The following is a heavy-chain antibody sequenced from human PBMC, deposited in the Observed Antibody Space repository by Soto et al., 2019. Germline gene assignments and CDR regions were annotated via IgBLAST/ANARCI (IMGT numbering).Heavy chain of an antibody. Sequence: ASVKVSCKAPGYTFTSYGSSWVRQDPGQGLEWMGWISAYNGNTNYAQKLQGRVTMTTDTSTSTAYMELRSLRSDDTAVYYCARDIGYCSGGSCYNWIDPWGQGTLVTVSS. J-gene: IGHJ5*02. CDR3: ARDIGYCSGGSCYNWIDP. CDR1: GYTFTSYG. D-gene: IGHD2-15*01. CDR2: ISAYNGNT. V-gene: IGHV1-18*01.